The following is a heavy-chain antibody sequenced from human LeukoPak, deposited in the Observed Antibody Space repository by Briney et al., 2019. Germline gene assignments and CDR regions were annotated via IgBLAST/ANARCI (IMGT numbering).Heavy chain of an antibody. Sequence: SETLSLTCTVSGGSISSCYWSWIRQPAGKGLEWIGRIYTSGRTNYNPSLKSRVTMSVDTSKNQFSLKLSCVTAAETAVYYCARLGQQLVHWYFDLWGRGTLVTVSS. CDR2: IYTSGRT. CDR3: ARLGQQLVHWYFDL. D-gene: IGHD6-13*01. V-gene: IGHV4-4*07. J-gene: IGHJ2*01. CDR1: GGSISSCY.